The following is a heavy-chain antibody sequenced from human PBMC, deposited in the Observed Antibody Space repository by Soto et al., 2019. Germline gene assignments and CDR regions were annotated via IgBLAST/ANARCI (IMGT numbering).Heavy chain of an antibody. CDR2: SNAGNCNT. CDR1: GYTFTSYA. Sequence: QVQLVQSGAEENKPGASVKVSCKASGYTFTSYAMHLVRQAPGQRVEWMGGSNAGNCNTKYSQKFQGRVTITMDTSAITDYMELSSLLSEDTAVYYCARSRGYYLIDDYWCPGTLVTVSS. J-gene: IGHJ4*02. CDR3: ARSRGYYLIDDY. D-gene: IGHD3-22*01. V-gene: IGHV1-3*05.